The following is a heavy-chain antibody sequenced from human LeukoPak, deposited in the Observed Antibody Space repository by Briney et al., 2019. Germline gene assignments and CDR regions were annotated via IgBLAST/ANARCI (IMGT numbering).Heavy chain of an antibody. J-gene: IGHJ4*02. CDR1: GFTFSGYS. CDR3: ASVPGIAVAGTDY. V-gene: IGHV3-21*01. D-gene: IGHD6-19*01. Sequence: GGSLRLSCAASGFTFSGYSMNWVRQAPGKGLEWVSSISSSSSYIYYADSVKGRFTISRDNAKNSLYLQMNSLRAEDTAVYYCASVPGIAVAGTDYWGQGTLVTVSS. CDR2: ISSSSSYI.